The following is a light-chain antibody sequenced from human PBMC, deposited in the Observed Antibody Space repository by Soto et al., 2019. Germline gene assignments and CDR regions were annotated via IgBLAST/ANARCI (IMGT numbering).Light chain of an antibody. CDR1: SSVVGDYDY. V-gene: IGLV2-14*01. Sequence: LTQPASVSASPGQSITISCTGTSSVVGDYDYVSWYQQHPGKAPKLMIYEVTNRPSGVSNRFSGSKSGNTASLTISGLQDEEEADYYCSSYKSRRTQVFGTGTKVTV. CDR2: EVT. CDR3: SSYKSRRTQV. J-gene: IGLJ1*01.